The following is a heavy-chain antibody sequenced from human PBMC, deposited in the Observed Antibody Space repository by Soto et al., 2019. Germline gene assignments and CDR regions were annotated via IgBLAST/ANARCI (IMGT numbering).Heavy chain of an antibody. Sequence: ASVKVSCKASGYTFTSYAMHWVRQAPGQRLEWMGWINAGNGNTKYSQKFQGRVTITRDTSASTAYMEPSSLRSEDTAVYYCARDHIVATILSRGYYMDVWGKGTTVTVSS. J-gene: IGHJ6*03. CDR2: INAGNGNT. V-gene: IGHV1-3*01. CDR1: GYTFTSYA. D-gene: IGHD5-12*01. CDR3: ARDHIVATILSRGYYMDV.